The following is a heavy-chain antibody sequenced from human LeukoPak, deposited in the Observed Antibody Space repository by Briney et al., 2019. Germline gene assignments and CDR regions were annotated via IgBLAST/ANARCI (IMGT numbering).Heavy chain of an antibody. CDR1: GGSFSSYY. J-gene: IGHJ4*02. Sequence: SETLSLTCAVYGGSFSSYYWSWIRQSPGKGLEWIGYIYDSGSTNYNPSLASRVTISVDTSKNQFSLRLTSVTAADTAVYYCTRDHGRSIVLQWGQGTLVTVSS. V-gene: IGHV4-59*12. CDR2: IYDSGST. CDR3: TRDHGRSIVLQ. D-gene: IGHD1-26*01.